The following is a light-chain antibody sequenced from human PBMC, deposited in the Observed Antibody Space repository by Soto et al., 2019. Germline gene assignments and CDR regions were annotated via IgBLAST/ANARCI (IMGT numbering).Light chain of an antibody. V-gene: IGKV1-5*01. CDR2: DAS. Sequence: GVRVTITGRASQNIGSCLAWYQQKPGSAPKLRISDASSLESGVSSRFSGGGSGTDFTLTISSLQPDDFATYYFQQYNSYSGTFGQGTKVEV. J-gene: IGKJ1*01. CDR3: QQYNSYSGT. CDR1: QNIGSC.